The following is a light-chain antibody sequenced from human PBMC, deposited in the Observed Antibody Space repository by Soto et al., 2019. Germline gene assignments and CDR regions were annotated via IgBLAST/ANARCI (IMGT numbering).Light chain of an antibody. J-gene: IGLJ1*01. CDR3: ASYAGTKLFV. CDR2: EVT. V-gene: IGLV2-8*01. CDR1: SSDVGAYNY. Sequence: QSALTQPPSASGSPGQSVTISCTGTSSDVGAYNYVSWYQQHPGKAPKLMIYEVTKRPSGVPDRFSGSKSGNTASLTVSGLQADDEAEYYCASYAGTKLFVFGSGTKVTVL.